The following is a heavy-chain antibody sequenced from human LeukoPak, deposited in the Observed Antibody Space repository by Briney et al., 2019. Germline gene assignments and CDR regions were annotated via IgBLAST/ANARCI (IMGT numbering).Heavy chain of an antibody. Sequence: EASVKVSCKASGYTFTSYGISWVRQAPGQGLEWMGWISAYNGNTNYAQKLQGRVTMTTDTSTSTAYMELRSLRSDDTAVYYCARGSPGTHYYDSSGYGDWGQGTLATVSS. V-gene: IGHV1-18*01. CDR1: GYTFTSYG. D-gene: IGHD3-22*01. J-gene: IGHJ4*02. CDR2: ISAYNGNT. CDR3: ARGSPGTHYYDSSGYGD.